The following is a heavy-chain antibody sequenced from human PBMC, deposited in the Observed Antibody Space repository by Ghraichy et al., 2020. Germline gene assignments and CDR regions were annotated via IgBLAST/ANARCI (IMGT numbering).Heavy chain of an antibody. CDR3: AGDSDGNTGYWFDP. D-gene: IGHD2/OR15-2a*01. CDR1: GGSISSYY. J-gene: IGHJ5*02. V-gene: IGHV4-4*07. CDR2: IYTSGST. Sequence: SETLSLTCTVSGGSISSYYWSWIRQPAGKGLEWIGRIYTSGSTNYNPSLKSRVTMSVDTSKNQFSLKLSSVTAADTAVYYCAGDSDGNTGYWFDPWGQGTLVTVSS.